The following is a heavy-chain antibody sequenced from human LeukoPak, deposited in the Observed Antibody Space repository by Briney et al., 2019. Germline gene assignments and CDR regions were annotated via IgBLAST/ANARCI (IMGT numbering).Heavy chain of an antibody. Sequence: GESLKISCKGSGYTFTSHWIAWVRQMPGKGLEWMGIIQPGNSDTRYSPSFQGQVTISADKSISTAYLQWSSLKASDTAMYYCARTYLTQHYFDYWGQGTLVTVSS. CDR1: GYTFTSHW. CDR2: IQPGNSDT. CDR3: ARTYLTQHYFDY. D-gene: IGHD2-2*01. J-gene: IGHJ4*02. V-gene: IGHV5-51*01.